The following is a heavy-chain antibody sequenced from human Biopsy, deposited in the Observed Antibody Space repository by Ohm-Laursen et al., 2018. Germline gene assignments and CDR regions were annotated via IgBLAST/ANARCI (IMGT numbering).Heavy chain of an antibody. D-gene: IGHD4-11*01. Sequence: GTLSLTCTVSGDSVTKYYWSWIRQPPGKGLEWIGHIYYSVMTNYNPSLQSRVSISVDTSRNQVSLTLSSVTAADTAVYYCARDSGILNYGNFKFYHYYGMDVWGQGTKVTVSS. CDR1: GDSVTKYY. J-gene: IGHJ6*02. CDR3: ARDSGILNYGNFKFYHYYGMDV. V-gene: IGHV4-59*02. CDR2: IYYSVMT.